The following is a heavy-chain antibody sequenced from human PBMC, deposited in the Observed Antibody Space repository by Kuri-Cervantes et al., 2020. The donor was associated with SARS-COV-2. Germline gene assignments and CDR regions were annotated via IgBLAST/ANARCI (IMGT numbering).Heavy chain of an antibody. CDR3: ARGDAFDI. CDR2: IWYGGSNK. V-gene: IGHV3-33*08. CDR1: GFTFSSYG. J-gene: IGHJ3*02. Sequence: GESLKISCAASGFTFSSYGMHWVRQAPGKGLEWVAVIWYGGSNKYYADSVKGRFTISRDNSKNTLYLQMNSLRAEDTAVYYCARGDAFDIWGQGTMVTVSS.